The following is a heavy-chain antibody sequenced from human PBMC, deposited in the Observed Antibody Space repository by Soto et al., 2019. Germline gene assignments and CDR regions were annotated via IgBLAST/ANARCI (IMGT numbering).Heavy chain of an antibody. CDR1: GGTFSGYA. V-gene: IGHV1-69*01. D-gene: IGHD7-27*01. CDR2: IIPVLGIT. CDR3: ARAPINPKWGVTMFDY. J-gene: IGHJ4*02. Sequence: QAQLMQSGAEVKKPGSSVKVSCKASGGTFSGYAISWVRQAPGQGLEWMGGIIPVLGITNYAQKFQGRITIAADESTGTAHMDLRSLSSEDTAVYYCARAPINPKWGVTMFDYWGQGTLVTVSS.